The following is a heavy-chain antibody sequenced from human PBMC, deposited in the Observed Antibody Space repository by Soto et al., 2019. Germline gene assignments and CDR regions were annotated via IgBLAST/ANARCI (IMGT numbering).Heavy chain of an antibody. V-gene: IGHV3-21*01. CDR2: ISSTSTFI. Sequence: GGSLRLSCAASGFTFSDYSVNWVRQAPGKGLEWVSSISSTSTFIYYADSVRGRFTISRDNAKNSLYLQMNSLRAEDTAAYYCTRVYGDYGTLSDHWGRGTLVTVSS. CDR1: GFTFSDYS. D-gene: IGHD4-17*01. CDR3: TRVYGDYGTLSDH. J-gene: IGHJ4*02.